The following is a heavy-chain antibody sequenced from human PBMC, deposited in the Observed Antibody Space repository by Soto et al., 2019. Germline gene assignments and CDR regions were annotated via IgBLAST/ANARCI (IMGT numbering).Heavy chain of an antibody. CDR2: IHRGGTT. Sequence: PGGSLRLSCAASGFTVSSNFMTWVRQAPGKGLEWVSNIHRGGTTYYADAVRGRFSVSRDNSKNALFLQMNSLRVEDTAVYFGTRGAGNSWVYEYGMD. CDR3: TRGAGNSWVYEYGMD. J-gene: IGHJ6*03. CDR1: GFTVSSNF. V-gene: IGHV3-53*01. D-gene: IGHD6-13*01.